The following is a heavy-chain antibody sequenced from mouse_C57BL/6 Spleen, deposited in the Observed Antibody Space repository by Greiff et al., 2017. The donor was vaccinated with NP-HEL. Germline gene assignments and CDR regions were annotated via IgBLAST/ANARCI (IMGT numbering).Heavy chain of an antibody. CDR1: GFTFSSYA. J-gene: IGHJ4*01. CDR3: ARDGGGYYEKDYAMDY. D-gene: IGHD2-3*01. CDR2: ISDGGSYT. V-gene: IGHV5-4*01. Sequence: EVQLVESGGGLVKPGGSLKLSCAASGFTFSSYAMSWVRQTPEKRLEWVATISDGGSYTYYPDNVKGRFTISRDNAKNNLYLQMSHLKSEDTAMYYCARDGGGYYEKDYAMDYWGQGTSVTVSS.